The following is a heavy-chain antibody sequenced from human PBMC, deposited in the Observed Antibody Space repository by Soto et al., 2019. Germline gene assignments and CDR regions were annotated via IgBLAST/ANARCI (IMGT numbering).Heavy chain of an antibody. CDR2: IYYTGST. Sequence: QVQLQEAGPGLVKPSQTLSLTCPVSGGSISRGKSYWSWIRPHPGKGLEWIGYIYYTGSTHYNPSLGSRVTMSVDTSENQFSLKLTSVTVADTAIYYCARFRSYGLIPPSTIFDNWGQGTLVTVSS. CDR1: GGSISRGKSY. D-gene: IGHD3-3*01. CDR3: ARFRSYGLIPPSTIFDN. V-gene: IGHV4-31*03. J-gene: IGHJ4*02.